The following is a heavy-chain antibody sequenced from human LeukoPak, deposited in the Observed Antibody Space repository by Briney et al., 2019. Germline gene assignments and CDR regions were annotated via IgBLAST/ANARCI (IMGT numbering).Heavy chain of an antibody. Sequence: SETLSLTCTVSGGSISSGGYYWSWIRQPPGKGLEWIGYIYHSGSTYYNPSLKSRVTISVDRSKNLFSLKLSSVTAADTAVYYCARDDPTFFNYMDVWGKGTTVTVSS. D-gene: IGHD3-16*01. V-gene: IGHV4-30-2*01. CDR1: GGSISSGGYY. J-gene: IGHJ6*03. CDR2: IYHSGST. CDR3: ARDDPTFFNYMDV.